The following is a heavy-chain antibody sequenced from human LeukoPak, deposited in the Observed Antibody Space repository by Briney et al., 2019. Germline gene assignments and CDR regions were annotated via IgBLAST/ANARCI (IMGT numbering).Heavy chain of an antibody. J-gene: IGHJ4*02. V-gene: IGHV3-49*04. CDR1: GFTFSSYA. D-gene: IGHD5-12*01. Sequence: GGSLRLSCAASGFTFSSYAMSWVRQAPGKGLEWVGFIRSKAYGGTTEYAASVKGRFTISRDDSKSIAHLQMNSLKTEDTAVYYCTRIAGYECYFDYWGQGTLVTVSS. CDR3: TRIAGYECYFDY. CDR2: IRSKAYGGTT.